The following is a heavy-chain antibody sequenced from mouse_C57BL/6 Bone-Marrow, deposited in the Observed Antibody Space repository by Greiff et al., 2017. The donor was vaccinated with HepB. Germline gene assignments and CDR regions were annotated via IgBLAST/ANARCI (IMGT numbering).Heavy chain of an antibody. J-gene: IGHJ2*01. CDR1: GYTFTDYE. CDR2: IDPETGGT. V-gene: IGHV1-15*01. CDR3: TTYDGRY. D-gene: IGHD1-1*01. Sequence: VQLQQSGAELVRPGASVTLSCKASGYTFTDYEMHWVKQTPVHGLEWIGAIDPETGGTAYNQKFKGKAILTADTSSSTAYMDLRSLTSEDSAVYYCTTYDGRYWGQGTTLTVSS.